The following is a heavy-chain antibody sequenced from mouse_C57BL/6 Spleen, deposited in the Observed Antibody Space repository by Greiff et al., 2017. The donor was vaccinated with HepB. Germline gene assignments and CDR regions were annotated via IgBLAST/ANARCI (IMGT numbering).Heavy chain of an antibody. CDR2: IYPRDGST. CDR3: AREYYYGSSPSFAY. D-gene: IGHD1-1*01. CDR1: GYTFTSYD. Sequence: QVQLKESGPELVKPGASVKLSCKASGYTFTSYDINWVKQRPGQGLEWIGWIYPRDGSTKYNEKFKGKATFTVDTSSSTAYMELHSLTSEDSAVYFCAREYYYGSSPSFAYWGQGTLVTVSA. V-gene: IGHV1-85*01. J-gene: IGHJ3*01.